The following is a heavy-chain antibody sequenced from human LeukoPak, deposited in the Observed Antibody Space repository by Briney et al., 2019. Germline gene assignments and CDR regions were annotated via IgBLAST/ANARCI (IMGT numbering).Heavy chain of an antibody. CDR3: ARGYRRIYREFDP. J-gene: IGHJ5*02. CDR1: GGSFSGYY. V-gene: IGHV4-34*01. CDR2: INHSGST. Sequence: SETLSLTCAVYGGSFSGYYWSWIRQPPGKGLEWIGEINHSGSTNYNPSLKSRVTISVDTSKNQFSLKLSSVTAADTAVYYCARGYRRIYREFDPWGQGTLVTVSS. D-gene: IGHD2-21*01.